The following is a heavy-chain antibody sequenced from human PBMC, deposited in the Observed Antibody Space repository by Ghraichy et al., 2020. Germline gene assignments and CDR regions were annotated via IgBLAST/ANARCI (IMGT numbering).Heavy chain of an antibody. V-gene: IGHV3-53*01. CDR3: ARVQTEDRGLATDWYLAL. D-gene: IGHD3/OR15-3a*01. Sequence: GGSLRLSCAVSGFTVTDFHMTWVRQAAAKELEWVSDMYRGGTRYYADSAKGRFTISRYTSKNTLYLQRNNLRLEDTAVYYCARVQTEDRGLATDWYLALWGRGTRVTVSS. CDR1: GFTVTDFH. J-gene: IGHJ2*01. CDR2: MYRGGTR.